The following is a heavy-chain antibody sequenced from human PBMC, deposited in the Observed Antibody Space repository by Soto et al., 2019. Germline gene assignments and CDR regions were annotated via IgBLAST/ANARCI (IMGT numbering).Heavy chain of an antibody. CDR1: GFTFSSYG. V-gene: IGHV3-33*08. CDR3: ARERAALPLYGIDP. J-gene: IGHJ5*01. Sequence: GGSLRLSCAASGFTFSSYGMHWVRQAPGKGLEWVAVISYDGSNKYYADSVKGRFTISRDNSKNTLYLQMNSLRAEDTSVYYCARERAALPLYGIDPWGQGTLVTVSS. D-gene: IGHD2-2*02. CDR2: ISYDGSNK.